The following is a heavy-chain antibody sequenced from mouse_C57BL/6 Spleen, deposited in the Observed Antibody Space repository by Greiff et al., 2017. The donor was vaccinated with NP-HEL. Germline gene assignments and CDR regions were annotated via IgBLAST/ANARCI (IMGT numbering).Heavy chain of an antibody. CDR2: IYPGDGDT. D-gene: IGHD1-1*01. Sequence: VQLQQSGPELVKPGASVKISCKASGYAFSSSWMNWVKQRPGKGLEWIGRIYPGDGDTNYNGKFKGKATLTADKSSSTAYMQLSSLTSEDSAVYFCARGSSYGYWGQGTTLTVSS. CDR3: ARGSSYGY. J-gene: IGHJ2*01. V-gene: IGHV1-82*01. CDR1: GYAFSSSW.